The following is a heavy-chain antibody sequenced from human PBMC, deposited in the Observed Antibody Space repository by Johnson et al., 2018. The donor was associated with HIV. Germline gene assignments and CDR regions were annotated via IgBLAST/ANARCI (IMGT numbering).Heavy chain of an antibody. CDR3: ARDGSTSCYDCFDAFDI. Sequence: QVQLVESGGGLVKPGGSLRLSCAASGFTFSDYYMSWIRQAPGKGLEWVAVISYDGSHKNYIDSVKGRFTISRDNSKNTLYLQMNSLRAEDTAVYYCARDGSTSCYDCFDAFDIWGQGTMVTVSS. CDR1: GFTFSDYY. J-gene: IGHJ3*02. CDR2: ISYDGSHK. D-gene: IGHD2-2*01. V-gene: IGHV3-30*03.